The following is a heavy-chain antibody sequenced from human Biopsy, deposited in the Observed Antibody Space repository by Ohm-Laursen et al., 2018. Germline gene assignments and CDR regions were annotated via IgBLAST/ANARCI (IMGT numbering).Heavy chain of an antibody. D-gene: IGHD4-17*01. CDR3: GNEVYGRDY. V-gene: IGHV4-34*01. CDR1: GKSFSDYE. CDR2: INQAGTT. J-gene: IGHJ4*02. Sequence: SQTLSLTCAVSGKSFSDYEWSWIRLPPGKGLEWIGQINQAGTTNYNPSLKIRVSISAYASKYEFSLTLTSVSAADTAVYLCGNEVYGRDYWGLGAQVTVSS.